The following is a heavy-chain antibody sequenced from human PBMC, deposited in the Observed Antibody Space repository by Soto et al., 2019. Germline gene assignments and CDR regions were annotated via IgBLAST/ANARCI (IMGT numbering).Heavy chain of an antibody. D-gene: IGHD2-15*01. V-gene: IGHV3-64D*06. J-gene: IGHJ4*02. CDR1: GFAFIVYK. CDR2: ISNQGDTT. CDR3: AAAKLLPFEY. Sequence: PWGSLRLSCSTSGFAFIVYKIHWVRQAPGKGLEYVSGISNQGDTTYYADSVKGRFTISRDNSKNTLYFQMSSLRPEDTAVYYCAAAKLLPFEYWGQGTQVTVSS.